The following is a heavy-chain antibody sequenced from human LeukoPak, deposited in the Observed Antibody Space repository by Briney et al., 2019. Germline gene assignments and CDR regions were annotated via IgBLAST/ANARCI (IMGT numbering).Heavy chain of an antibody. V-gene: IGHV3-64*01. CDR2: ISSNGGST. CDR3: ARSPGSGSYYSDADY. Sequence: GGSLRLSCAASGFTFSSYAMHWVRQAPWKGLEYVSAISSNGGSTYYANSVKGRFTISRDNSKNTLYLQMGSLRAEDMAVYYCARSPGSGSYYSDADYWGQVTLVTVSS. D-gene: IGHD1-26*01. J-gene: IGHJ4*02. CDR1: GFTFSSYA.